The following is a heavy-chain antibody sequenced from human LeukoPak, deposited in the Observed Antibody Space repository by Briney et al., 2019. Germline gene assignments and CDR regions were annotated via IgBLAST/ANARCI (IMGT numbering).Heavy chain of an antibody. CDR3: SRNGLVDFDY. Sequence: PGGSLRLSCTTSGFALDEFAKSWVRQPAGKGLEWVGFIRRRAYGGAAEYAASVKGRFIISRDDSKGIAYLQMNSLKTEDTAVYHCSRNGLVDFDYWGQGSRVIVSP. J-gene: IGHJ4*02. V-gene: IGHV3-49*04. CDR2: IRRRAYGGAA. CDR1: GFALDEFA.